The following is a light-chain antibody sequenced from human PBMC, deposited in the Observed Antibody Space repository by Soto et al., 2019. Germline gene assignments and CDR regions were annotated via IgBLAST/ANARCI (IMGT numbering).Light chain of an antibody. CDR2: GTS. Sequence: EIVLTQSPGTLSLSPGERATLSCRASQSVGSGYLAWFQQKAGQTPRLLIYGTSNRPTSIPDMFSASGSGTDFTLTISRVEPEDFAVYYCQHYGTSPPDTFGQGTKLEIK. CDR1: QSVGSGY. J-gene: IGKJ2*01. V-gene: IGKV3-20*01. CDR3: QHYGTSPPDT.